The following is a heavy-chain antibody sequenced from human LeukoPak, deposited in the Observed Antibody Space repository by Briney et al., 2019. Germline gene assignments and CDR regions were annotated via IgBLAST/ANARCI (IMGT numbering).Heavy chain of an antibody. CDR1: GFTFSSYA. CDR3: ARTYYYGSGSWNYFDY. J-gene: IGHJ4*02. CDR2: ISGSGGST. D-gene: IGHD3-10*01. Sequence: GGSLRLSCAASGFTFSSYAMSWVRQAPGKGLEGVSAISGSGGSTYYADSVKGGFTISRDNSKNTLYLQMNSLRAEDTAVYYCARTYYYGSGSWNYFDYWGQGTLVTVSS. V-gene: IGHV3-23*01.